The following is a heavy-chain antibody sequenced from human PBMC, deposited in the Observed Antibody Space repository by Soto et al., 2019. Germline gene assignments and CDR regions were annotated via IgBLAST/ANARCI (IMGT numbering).Heavy chain of an antibody. V-gene: IGHV4-39*01. J-gene: IGHJ4*02. D-gene: IGHD5-18*01. Sequence: SETLSLTCTVSGGSISSSSYYWGWIRQPPGKGLEWIGSIYYSGSTYYNPSLKSRVTISVDTSKNQFSLKLSSVTAADTAVYYCARRKAAMVFTFDYWGQGTLVIVSS. CDR1: GGSISSSSYY. CDR3: ARRKAAMVFTFDY. CDR2: IYYSGST.